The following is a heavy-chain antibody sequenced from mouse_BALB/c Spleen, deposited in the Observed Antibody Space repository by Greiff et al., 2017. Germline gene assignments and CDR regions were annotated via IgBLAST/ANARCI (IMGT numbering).Heavy chain of an antibody. CDR2: ISSGGST. J-gene: IGHJ1*01. Sequence: EVHLVESGGGLVKPGGSLKLSCAASGFTFSSYAMSWVRQTPEKRLEWVASISSGGSTYYPDSVKGRFTISRDNARNILYLQMSSLRSEDTAMYYCARGGYYGSSYYWYFDVWGAGTTVTVSS. CDR3: ARGGYYGSSYYWYFDV. V-gene: IGHV5-6-5*01. D-gene: IGHD1-1*01. CDR1: GFTFSSYA.